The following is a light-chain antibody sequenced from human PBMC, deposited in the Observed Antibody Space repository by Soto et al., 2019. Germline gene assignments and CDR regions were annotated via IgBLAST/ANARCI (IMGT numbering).Light chain of an antibody. CDR2: EVS. J-gene: IGLJ3*02. V-gene: IGLV2-14*01. Sequence: QSALTQPASVSGSPRQSITISCTGTSSDVGGYNFVSWYQQHPGKAPRLIIYEVSSRPSGVSYRFSGSKSGNTASLTISGLQAEDEADYYCSSYTLRNTLVLFGGGTKLTVL. CDR3: SSYTLRNTLVL. CDR1: SSDVGGYNF.